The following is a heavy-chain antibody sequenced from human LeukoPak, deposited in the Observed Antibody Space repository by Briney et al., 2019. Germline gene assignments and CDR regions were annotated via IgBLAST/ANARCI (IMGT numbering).Heavy chain of an antibody. V-gene: IGHV3-74*01. CDR3: VSLLAGS. CDR1: GFTFSTSW. J-gene: IGHJ5*02. CDR2: INPDGSIT. Sequence: PGGSLRLSCAVSGFTFSTSWMNWVHQVPGEGPVWVSRINPDGSITDYADSVKGRFSISRDNSKSTLYLQMNSLRGEDTAIYYCVSLLAGSWGQGTRVTVSS.